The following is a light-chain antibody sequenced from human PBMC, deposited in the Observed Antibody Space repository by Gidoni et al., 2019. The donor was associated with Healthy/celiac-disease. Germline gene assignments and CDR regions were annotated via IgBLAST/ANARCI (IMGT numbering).Light chain of an antibody. Sequence: SYELTQPRSVSVSPGQTASITCSGDKLGDKYACWYQQKPGQSPVLVIYQDSKRPSGIPERFSGSNSGNTATLTISGTQAMDEADYYCQAWDSSTHVVFGGGTKLTVL. J-gene: IGLJ2*01. V-gene: IGLV3-1*01. CDR2: QDS. CDR3: QAWDSSTHVV. CDR1: KLGDKY.